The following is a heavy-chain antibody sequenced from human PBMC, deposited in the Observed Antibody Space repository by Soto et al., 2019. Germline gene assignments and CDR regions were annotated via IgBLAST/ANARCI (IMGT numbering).Heavy chain of an antibody. CDR3: ARACLLQRPDAFDI. CDR1: GGSFSGYY. CDR2: INHSGST. D-gene: IGHD6-25*01. V-gene: IGHV4-34*01. J-gene: IGHJ3*02. Sequence: SETLSLTCAVYGGSFSGYYWSWIRQPPGKGLEWIGEINHSGSTNYNPSLKSRVTISVDTSKNQFSLKLSSVTAADTAVYYCARACLLQRPDAFDIWGQGTTVTVSS.